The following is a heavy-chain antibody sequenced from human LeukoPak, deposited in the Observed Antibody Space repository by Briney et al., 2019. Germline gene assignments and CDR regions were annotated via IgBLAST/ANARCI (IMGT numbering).Heavy chain of an antibody. V-gene: IGHV3-48*02. CDR1: GFTLSRYS. J-gene: IGHJ6*03. CDR3: TRGSPPTGPHYYYMDV. Sequence: GGSLRLSCAPSGFTLSRYSLNWVRQAPGKGLECISYISSTSGTIYYADSVKGRFTISRDNAKNSLYLQMNSLRDDDTAVYYCTRGSPPTGPHYYYMDVWGKGTTVTVSS. CDR2: ISSTSGTI.